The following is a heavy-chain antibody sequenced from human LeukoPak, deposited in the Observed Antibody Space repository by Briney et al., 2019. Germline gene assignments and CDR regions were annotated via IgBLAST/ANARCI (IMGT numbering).Heavy chain of an antibody. CDR2: INHSGST. J-gene: IGHJ4*02. CDR3: ARVSSGWYLGATTKYYLDF. Sequence: SETLSLTCAVYGGSFSGYYWSWIRQPPGKGLEWIGEINHSGSTNYNPSLKSRVTVSVDTSKNQFSLKLSSVTAADMAVYYCARVSSGWYLGATTKYYLDFWDQGTLVTVSS. V-gene: IGHV4-34*01. D-gene: IGHD6-19*01. CDR1: GGSFSGYY.